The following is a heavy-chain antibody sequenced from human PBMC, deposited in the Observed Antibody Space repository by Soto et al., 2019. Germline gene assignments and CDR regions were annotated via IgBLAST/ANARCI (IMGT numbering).Heavy chain of an antibody. CDR1: GFIFSRYG. V-gene: IGHV3-30*03. Sequence: QVQLVESGGGVVQSGGSLRLSCGGSGFIFSRYGMHWVRQAPGKGLEWVTGISYDGGERFYADSVKGRFTISRDNSKNRLDLQMSSLRPEDTAVYYCARDLPLYCRGDCNFDFWGQGTLVNVSS. J-gene: IGHJ4*02. D-gene: IGHD2-21*02. CDR2: ISYDGGER. CDR3: ARDLPLYCRGDCNFDF.